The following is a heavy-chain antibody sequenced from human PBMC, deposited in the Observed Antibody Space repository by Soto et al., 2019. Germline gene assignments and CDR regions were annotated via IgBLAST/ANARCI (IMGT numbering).Heavy chain of an antibody. CDR2: ISYDGSNK. CDR3: AKTRTYDFWSGRYYYGMDV. Sequence: GGSLRLSCAASGFTFSSYGMHWVRQAPGKGLEWVAVISYDGSNKYYADSVKGRFTISRDNSKNTLYLQMNSLRAEDTAVYYCAKTRTYDFWSGRYYYGMDVWGQGTTVTVSS. CDR1: GFTFSSYG. D-gene: IGHD3-3*01. J-gene: IGHJ6*02. V-gene: IGHV3-30*18.